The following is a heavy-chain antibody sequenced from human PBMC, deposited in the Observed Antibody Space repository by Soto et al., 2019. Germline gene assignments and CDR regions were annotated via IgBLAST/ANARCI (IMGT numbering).Heavy chain of an antibody. J-gene: IGHJ4*02. CDR2: IIPILGTP. CDR1: GDTFSSYA. D-gene: IGHD3-22*01. CDR3: ARERSRYDRSGYYRPDY. Sequence: ASVKVSCKASGDTFSSYAISWVRQAPGQGLEWMGGIIPILGTPNYAQKFQGRVTITADKSTSTTYMELSSLRSEDTAVYYCARERSRYDRSGYYRPDYWGQGTLVTVSS. V-gene: IGHV1-69*10.